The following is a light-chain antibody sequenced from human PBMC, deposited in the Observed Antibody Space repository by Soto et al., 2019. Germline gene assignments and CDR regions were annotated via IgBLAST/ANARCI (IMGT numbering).Light chain of an antibody. Sequence: DIQMTQSPSSLSASVGDRVSITCRASQTIITYLNWYQQKPGKAPKLLISAASNLQSGVPSRFSGSASETEFTLTISSVQPEDFATYYCQQSYSTPRTFGQGTTLEIK. CDR3: QQSYSTPRT. J-gene: IGKJ2*01. CDR2: AAS. CDR1: QTIITY. V-gene: IGKV1-39*01.